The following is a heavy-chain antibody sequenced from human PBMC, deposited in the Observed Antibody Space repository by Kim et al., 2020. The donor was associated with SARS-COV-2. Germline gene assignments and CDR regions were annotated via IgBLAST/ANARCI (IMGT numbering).Heavy chain of an antibody. J-gene: IGHJ2*01. CDR2: ISAYNGNT. D-gene: IGHD6-19*01. V-gene: IGHV1-18*01. CDR3: ARESLAGSGCWYFDL. Sequence: ASVKVSCKASGYTFTSYGISWVRQAPGQGLEWMGWISAYNGNTNYAQKLQGRVTMTTDTSTSTAYMELRSLRSDDTAVYYCARESLAGSGCWYFDLWGRGTLVTVSS. CDR1: GYTFTSYG.